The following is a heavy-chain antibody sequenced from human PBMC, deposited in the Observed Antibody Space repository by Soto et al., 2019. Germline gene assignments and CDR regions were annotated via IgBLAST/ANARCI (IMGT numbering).Heavy chain of an antibody. J-gene: IGHJ4*02. V-gene: IGHV4-31*03. D-gene: IGHD3-10*01. CDR2: IYYSGST. CDR3: ARQYGSGSYVVGGTIDY. Sequence: QVQLQESGPGLVKPSQTLSLTCTVSGGSISSGGYYWSWIRQHPGKGLEWIGYIYYSGSTYYNPSLKSRVTLSVDTSKNQFSLKLSSVTAADTAVYYCARQYGSGSYVVGGTIDYWGQGTLVTVSS. CDR1: GGSISSGGYY.